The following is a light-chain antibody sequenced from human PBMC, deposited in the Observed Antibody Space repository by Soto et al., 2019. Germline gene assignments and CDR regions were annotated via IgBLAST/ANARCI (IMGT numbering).Light chain of an antibody. Sequence: DIQMTQSPSSLVASVGDRVTMTCQASQDISDFLNWYHLKPGQPPKVLIYDASNLQTGVPSRFSGRGSGTHFTFTISSLQPDDSGTYFCQQYDDLPITFGQGTRLEIK. V-gene: IGKV1-33*01. J-gene: IGKJ5*01. CDR2: DAS. CDR1: QDISDF. CDR3: QQYDDLPIT.